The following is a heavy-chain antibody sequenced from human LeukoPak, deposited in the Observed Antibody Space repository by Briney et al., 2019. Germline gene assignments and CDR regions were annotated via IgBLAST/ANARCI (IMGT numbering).Heavy chain of an antibody. D-gene: IGHD4-17*01. J-gene: IGHJ4*02. CDR2: IYYSGST. CDR3: ARHDYGDLPFDY. CDR1: GGSISSYY. V-gene: IGHV4-59*08. Sequence: SETLSLTCTVSGGSISSYYWSWIRQPPGKGLEWIGYIYYSGSTNYNPSLKSRVTISVDTSKNQFSLKLSSVTAADAAVYYCARHDYGDLPFDYWGQGTLLTVSS.